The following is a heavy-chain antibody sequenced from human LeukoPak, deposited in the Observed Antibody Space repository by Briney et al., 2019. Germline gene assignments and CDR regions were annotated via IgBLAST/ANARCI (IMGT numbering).Heavy chain of an antibody. D-gene: IGHD3-22*01. CDR1: GGSISSYY. CDR3: ARGLRYYFDSSGYYVTDAFDI. V-gene: IGHV4-59*01. Sequence: TSETLSLTCTVSGGSISSYYWSWIRQPPGKGLEWIGYIYYSGSTNYNPSLKSRVTISVDTSKNQFSLKLTSVTAADTAVYYCARGLRYYFDSSGYYVTDAFDIWGQGTMVTVSS. CDR2: IYYSGST. J-gene: IGHJ3*02.